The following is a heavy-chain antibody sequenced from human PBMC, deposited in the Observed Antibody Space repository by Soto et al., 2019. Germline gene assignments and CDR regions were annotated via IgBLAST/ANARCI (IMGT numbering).Heavy chain of an antibody. J-gene: IGHJ4*02. CDR2: FIPFLDMA. V-gene: IGHV1-69*02. CDR1: GGTFNTYT. CDR3: AITYCRDNSCPRDFDL. Sequence: QVQVVQSGAEVKKPESSVKVSCKPSGGTFNTYTVNWVRLAPGHGLEWMGRFIPFLDMANYAQKFQDRVTITADRSTFTANMELNSLTSDDTAVYYCAITYCRDNSCPRDFDLWGPGTRVTVSS. D-gene: IGHD2-21*01.